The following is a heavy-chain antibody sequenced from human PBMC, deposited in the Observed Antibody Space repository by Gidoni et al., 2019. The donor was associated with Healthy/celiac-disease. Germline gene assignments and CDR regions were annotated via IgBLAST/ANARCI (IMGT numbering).Heavy chain of an antibody. V-gene: IGHV3-21*01. D-gene: IGHD6-13*01. CDR2: ISSSSSYI. CDR1: GFTFSSYS. J-gene: IGHJ4*02. Sequence: EVQLVESGGGLVKPGGSLRLSCAASGFTFSSYSMNWVRQAPGKGLEWVSSISSSSSYIYYADSVKGRFTISRDNAKNSLYLQMNSLRAEDTAVYYCARDQGSWYEGFDYWGQGTLVTVSS. CDR3: ARDQGSWYEGFDY.